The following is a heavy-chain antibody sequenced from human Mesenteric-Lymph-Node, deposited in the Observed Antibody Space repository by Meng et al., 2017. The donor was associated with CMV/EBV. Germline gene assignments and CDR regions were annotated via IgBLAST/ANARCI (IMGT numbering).Heavy chain of an antibody. J-gene: IGHJ4*02. CDR1: GFTFSSYS. Sequence: GGSLRSCAASGFTFSSYSMNWVRQAPGKGLEWVSSISSSSSYIYYADSVKGRFTISRDNAKNSLYLQMNSLRAEDTAVYYCARALGTIFGVVITYYFDYWGQGTLVTVSS. V-gene: IGHV3-21*01. D-gene: IGHD3-3*01. CDR3: ARALGTIFGVVITYYFDY. CDR2: ISSSSSYI.